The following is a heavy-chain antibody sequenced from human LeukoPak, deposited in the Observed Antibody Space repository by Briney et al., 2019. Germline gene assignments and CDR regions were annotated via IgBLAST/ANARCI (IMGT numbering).Heavy chain of an antibody. Sequence: PGGSLRLSCAASGFTFSSYGMHWVRQAPGKGLEWVAVISYDGSNKFYPDSVKGRFTISRDNSKLYLQMNSLRAEDTAVYYCAKDGKKWQEPLESWGQGTLVTVSS. J-gene: IGHJ4*02. D-gene: IGHD1-14*01. V-gene: IGHV3-30*18. CDR3: AKDGKKWQEPLES. CDR2: ISYDGSNK. CDR1: GFTFSSYG.